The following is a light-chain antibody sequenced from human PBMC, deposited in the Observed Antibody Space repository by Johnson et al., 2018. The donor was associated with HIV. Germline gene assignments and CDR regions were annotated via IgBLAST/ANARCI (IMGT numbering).Light chain of an antibody. V-gene: IGLV1-51*02. CDR3: GTWDSSLSAPRYV. Sequence: VLTQPPSVSAAPGQKVTISCSGSSSDIGYNFVSWYQQLPGTAPKVLIYENNKRPSGIPDRFSGSKSGTSATLGITGLQTGDEADYYCGTWDSSLSAPRYVFGTGTKVTVL. CDR1: SSDIGYNF. J-gene: IGLJ1*01. CDR2: ENN.